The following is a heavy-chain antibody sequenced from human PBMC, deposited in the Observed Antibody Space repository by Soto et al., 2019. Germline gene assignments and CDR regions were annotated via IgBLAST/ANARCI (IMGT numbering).Heavy chain of an antibody. Sequence: SETLSLTCTVSGGSISSSNWWSWVRQPPGKGLEWIGEIYHSGSTNYNPSLKSRVTISVDKSKNQFSLKLSSVTAADTAVYYCASGSSIVVDTHWYYFDYWGQGTLVTVSS. J-gene: IGHJ4*02. D-gene: IGHD3-22*01. CDR2: IYHSGST. CDR1: GGSISSSNW. CDR3: ASGSSIVVDTHWYYFDY. V-gene: IGHV4-4*02.